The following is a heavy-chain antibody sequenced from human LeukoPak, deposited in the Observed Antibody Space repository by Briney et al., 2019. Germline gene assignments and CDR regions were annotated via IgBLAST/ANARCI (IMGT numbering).Heavy chain of an antibody. J-gene: IGHJ4*02. CDR2: ISGSGGSA. V-gene: IGHV3-23*01. CDR3: AKVVEYYYDSSGYYFFDY. CDR1: GFTFSSYA. Sequence: GGSLRLSCAASGFTFSSYAMSWVRQAPGKGLEWVSAISGSGGSAYYADSVKGRFTISRDNSKNTLYLQMNSLRAEDTAVYYCAKVVEYYYDSSGYYFFDYWGQGTLVTVSS. D-gene: IGHD3-22*01.